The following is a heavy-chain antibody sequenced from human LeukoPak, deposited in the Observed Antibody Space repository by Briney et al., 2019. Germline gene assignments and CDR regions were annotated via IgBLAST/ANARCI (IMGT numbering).Heavy chain of an antibody. J-gene: IGHJ4*02. V-gene: IGHV3-30*18. CDR2: ISYDGSDK. D-gene: IGHD4-23*01. CDR1: GFTFSSYG. CDR3: AKDLDYGGNSVFDY. Sequence: GGSLRLSCAASGFTFSSYGMHWVRQAPGKGLEWVAVISYDGSDKYYADSVKGRFTISRDNSKNTLYLRMNSLRAEDTAVYYCAKDLDYGGNSVFDYWGQGTLVTVSS.